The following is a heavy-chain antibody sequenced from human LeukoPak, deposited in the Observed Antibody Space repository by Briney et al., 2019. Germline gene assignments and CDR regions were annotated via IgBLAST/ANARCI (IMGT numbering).Heavy chain of an antibody. D-gene: IGHD6-6*01. CDR2: IRYDGSNK. Sequence: GGSLRLSCAASGFTFSSYGMHWVRQAPGKGLEWVAFIRYDGSNKYYADSVKGRFTISRDNAKNSLYLQMNSLRAEDTAVYYCARVKLDYYYYMDVWGKGTTVTVSS. CDR1: GFTFSSYG. J-gene: IGHJ6*03. CDR3: ARVKLDYYYYMDV. V-gene: IGHV3-30*02.